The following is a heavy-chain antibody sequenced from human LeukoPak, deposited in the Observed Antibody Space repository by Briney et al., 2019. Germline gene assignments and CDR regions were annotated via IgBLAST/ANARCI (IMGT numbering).Heavy chain of an antibody. J-gene: IGHJ4*02. V-gene: IGHV3-30-3*01. CDR2: ISYDGSNK. CDR3: ATAVASSSGWYADY. D-gene: IGHD6-19*01. Sequence: GRSLRLSCAASGFTSSSYAMHWVRQAPGKGLEWVAVISYDGSNKYYADSVKGRFTISRDNSKNTLYLQMNSLRAEDTAVYYCATAVASSSGWYADYWGQGTLVTVSS. CDR1: GFTSSSYA.